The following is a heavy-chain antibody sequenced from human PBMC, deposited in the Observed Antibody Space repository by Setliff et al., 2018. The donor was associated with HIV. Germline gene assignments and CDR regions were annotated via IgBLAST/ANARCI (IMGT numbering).Heavy chain of an antibody. Sequence: LRLSCATSGFTFTSYAIGWVRQAPGGGLEYVSAVSGNGGTTYYTDSVKGRFTISRDNAKNSLYLQMNSLRAEDTAVYYCARDRIWQQSDHWGQGTLVTVSS. CDR3: ARDRIWQQSDH. D-gene: IGHD6-13*01. CDR1: GFTFTSYA. J-gene: IGHJ4*02. V-gene: IGHV3-23*01. CDR2: VSGNGGTT.